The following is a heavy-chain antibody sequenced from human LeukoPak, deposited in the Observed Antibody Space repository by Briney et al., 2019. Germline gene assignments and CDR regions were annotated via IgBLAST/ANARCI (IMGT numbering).Heavy chain of an antibody. Sequence: GASLQISCKGSGYRFTSYWIAWVRQLPGKGLEGMGIIYPGDSDTKYSPSFEGQVTISADKSISTVYLQWSSLKASDTAMYYCARQQYYGTGSPDDYWGQGTLVTVSS. CDR3: ARQQYYGTGSPDDY. J-gene: IGHJ4*02. V-gene: IGHV5-51*01. D-gene: IGHD3-10*01. CDR1: GYRFTSYW. CDR2: IYPGDSDT.